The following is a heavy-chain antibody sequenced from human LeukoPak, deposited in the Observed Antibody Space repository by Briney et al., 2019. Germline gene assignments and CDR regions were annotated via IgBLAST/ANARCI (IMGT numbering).Heavy chain of an antibody. CDR3: ARDRAWNYFDY. J-gene: IGHJ4*02. V-gene: IGHV3-48*01. Sequence: GGSLRLSCAASGFAFSSYSMNWVRQAPGKGLEWVSYISSSSSTIYYADSVKGRFTISRDNAKNSLYLQMNSLRAEDTAVYYCARDRAWNYFDYWGQGTLVTVSS. CDR1: GFAFSSYS. D-gene: IGHD3-3*01. CDR2: ISSSSSTI.